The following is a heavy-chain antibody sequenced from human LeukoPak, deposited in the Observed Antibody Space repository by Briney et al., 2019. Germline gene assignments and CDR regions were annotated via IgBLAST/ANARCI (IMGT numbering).Heavy chain of an antibody. D-gene: IGHD1-14*01. V-gene: IGHV3-33*07. CDR3: ARLITPDDFDY. J-gene: IGHJ4*02. CDR2: IWYDGSNK. CDR1: GFTFSRHW. Sequence: PGGSLRLSCAASGFTFSRHWMTWVRQAPGKGLEWVAVIWYDGSNKYYADSVKGRFTISRDNSKNTLYLQMNSLRAEDTAVYYCARLITPDDFDYWGQGTLVTVSS.